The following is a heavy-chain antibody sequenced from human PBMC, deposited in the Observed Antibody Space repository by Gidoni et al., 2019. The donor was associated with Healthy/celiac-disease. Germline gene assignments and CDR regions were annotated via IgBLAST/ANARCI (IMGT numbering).Heavy chain of an antibody. D-gene: IGHD3-22*01. CDR3: ARGRHYYDSSGPFDY. CDR2: ISSSSSYT. J-gene: IGHJ4*02. CDR1: GFTFSDYY. Sequence: QVQLVESGGGLVKPGGSLRLSCAASGFTFSDYYMSWIRQAPGKGLEWVSYISSSSSYTNYADSVKGRFTISRDNAKNSLYLQMNSLRAEDTAVYYCARGRHYYDSSGPFDYWGQGTLVTVSS. V-gene: IGHV3-11*06.